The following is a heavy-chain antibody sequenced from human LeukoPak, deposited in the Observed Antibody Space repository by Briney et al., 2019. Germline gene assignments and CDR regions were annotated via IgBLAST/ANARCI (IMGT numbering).Heavy chain of an antibody. V-gene: IGHV3-21*01. CDR1: GFNLNTYT. Sequence: GGSLRLSCAASGFNLNTYTMNWVRQAPGHGLEWVSSISSDSSYIYYADAVHGRFTVSRDNAKYSLYLQMNSLRAEDTAVYYCVRGSYGAYDYWGQGSLVTVSS. D-gene: IGHD4-17*01. J-gene: IGHJ4*02. CDR2: ISSDSSYI. CDR3: VRGSYGAYDY.